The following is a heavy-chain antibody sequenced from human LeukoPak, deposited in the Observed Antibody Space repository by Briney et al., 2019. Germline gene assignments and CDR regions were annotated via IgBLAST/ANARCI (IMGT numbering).Heavy chain of an antibody. V-gene: IGHV3-23*01. CDR2: ITCRGDI. CDR1: GITFRNSG. D-gene: IGHD2-2*01. J-gene: IGHJ4*02. CDR3: AKRGRDQLLCYFDY. Sequence: PGGSLRLSCVASGITFRNSGMSWGRQAPGKGLEWVSDITCRGDIHYAHSVKRRFTISRDNSKNTLYLQMNYLRVEDTAIYYCAKRGRDQLLCYFDYWGQGTRVTVSS.